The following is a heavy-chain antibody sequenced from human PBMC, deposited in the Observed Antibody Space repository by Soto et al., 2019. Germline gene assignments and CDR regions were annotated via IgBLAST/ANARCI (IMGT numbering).Heavy chain of an antibody. Sequence: QVQLQQWGAGLLKPSETLSLTCAVYGGSFSGYYWSWIRQPPGKGLEWIGEINHSGSTNYNPSLKSRVTISVDTYKNQFSLKLSSVTAADTAVYYCARGSIMITFGGVIVGGYPRNWGQGTLVTVSS. CDR1: GGSFSGYY. CDR3: ARGSIMITFGGVIVGGYPRN. J-gene: IGHJ4*02. CDR2: INHSGST. V-gene: IGHV4-34*01. D-gene: IGHD3-16*02.